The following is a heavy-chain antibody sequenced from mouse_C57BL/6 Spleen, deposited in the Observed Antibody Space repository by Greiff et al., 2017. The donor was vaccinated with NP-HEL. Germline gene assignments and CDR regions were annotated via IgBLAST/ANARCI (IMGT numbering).Heavy chain of an antibody. CDR3: ARTGTWAMDY. CDR1: GFTFSSYA. D-gene: IGHD4-1*01. V-gene: IGHV5-4*01. Sequence: EVQVVESGGGLVKPGGSLKLSCAASGFTFSSYAMSWVRQTPEKRLEWVATISDGGSYTYYPDNVKGRFTISRDTAKNNLYLQMSDLKAEDTAMDYCARTGTWAMDYWGQGTSVTVSS. J-gene: IGHJ4*01. CDR2: ISDGGSYT.